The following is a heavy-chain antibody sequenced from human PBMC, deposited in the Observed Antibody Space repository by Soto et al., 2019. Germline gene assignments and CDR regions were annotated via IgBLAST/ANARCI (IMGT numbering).Heavy chain of an antibody. Sequence: QVQLVESGGGVVQPGRSLRLSCAASGFTFSSYAMHWVRQAPGKGLEWVAVISYDGSNKYYADSVKGRFTISRDNSKNTLYLQMNSLRAEDTAGYYCARDDEATIFSYYYGMDVWGQGTTVTVSS. CDR2: ISYDGSNK. V-gene: IGHV3-30-3*01. CDR3: ARDDEATIFSYYYGMDV. J-gene: IGHJ6*02. D-gene: IGHD3-3*01. CDR1: GFTFSSYA.